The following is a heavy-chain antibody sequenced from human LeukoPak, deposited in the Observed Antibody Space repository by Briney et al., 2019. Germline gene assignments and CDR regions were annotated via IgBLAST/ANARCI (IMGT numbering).Heavy chain of an antibody. CDR1: GYTFTSYY. Sequence: ASVKVSCKASGYTFTSYYMHWVRQAPGQGLEWMGILNPSGGSTSYAQKFQGRVTMTRDTSTSTVYMELSSLRSEDTAVYYCARVPYYYDSSGYQGIDYWGQGTPVTVSS. J-gene: IGHJ4*02. CDR3: ARVPYYYDSSGYQGIDY. V-gene: IGHV1-46*01. CDR2: LNPSGGST. D-gene: IGHD3-22*01.